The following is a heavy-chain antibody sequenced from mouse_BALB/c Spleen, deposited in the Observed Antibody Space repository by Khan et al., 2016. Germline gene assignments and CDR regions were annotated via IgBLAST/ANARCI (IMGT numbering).Heavy chain of an antibody. J-gene: IGHJ3*01. CDR3: ARAGYYGYLAY. D-gene: IGHD1-1*01. CDR2: INPDSSTI. V-gene: IGHV4-1*02. Sequence: EVKLLEPGGGLVQPGGSLKLSCAASGFDISGYWMSWVRQAPGKGLEWIGEINPDSSTINYTPYLKDKFIISRDNATNTLYLQMSKVRSEDTALYYCARAGYYGYLAYWGQGTLVTVSA. CDR1: GFDISGYW.